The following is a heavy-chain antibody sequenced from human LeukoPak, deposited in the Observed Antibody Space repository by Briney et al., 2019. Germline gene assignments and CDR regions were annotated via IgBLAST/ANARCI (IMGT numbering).Heavy chain of an antibody. Sequence: GGSLRLSCAASGFTFSSYDMTWVRQAPGRGLEWVSSIRPSGDNTYYGDSVKGRFTISRDNSKNTVYLQMNNMRVNDAAVSYCARVGGWYWFDPWGQGTLVTVSS. V-gene: IGHV3-23*01. CDR2: IRPSGDNT. J-gene: IGHJ5*02. CDR1: GFTFSSYD. CDR3: ARVGGWYWFDP. D-gene: IGHD2-15*01.